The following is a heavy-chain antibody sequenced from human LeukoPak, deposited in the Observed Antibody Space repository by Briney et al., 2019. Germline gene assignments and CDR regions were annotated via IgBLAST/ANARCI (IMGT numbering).Heavy chain of an antibody. CDR3: ARRAIAEAFDY. V-gene: IGHV3-48*03. J-gene: IGHJ4*02. D-gene: IGHD6-13*01. CDR2: ISSSGRTI. CDR1: GFTFSSYE. Sequence: SWESLRLSCAVSGFTFSSYEMNWVRQAPGKGLEWVSYISSSGRTIYYADSVKGRFTISRDSARNSLDLQMNSLRVEDTAVYYCARRAIAEAFDYWGQGTLVTVSS.